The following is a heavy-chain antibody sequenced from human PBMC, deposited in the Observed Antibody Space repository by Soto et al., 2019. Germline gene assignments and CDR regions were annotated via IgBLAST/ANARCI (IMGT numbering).Heavy chain of an antibody. J-gene: IGHJ5*02. CDR3: ASSCSSTSCFNWFDP. CDR1: GGSFSGYY. V-gene: IGHV4-34*01. Sequence: PSETLSLTCAVYGGSFSGYYWSWIRQPPGKGLEWIGEINHSGSTNYNPSLKSRVTISVDTSKNQFSLKLSSVTAADTAVYYCASSCSSTSCFNWFDPWGQGTLVTVSS. D-gene: IGHD2-2*01. CDR2: INHSGST.